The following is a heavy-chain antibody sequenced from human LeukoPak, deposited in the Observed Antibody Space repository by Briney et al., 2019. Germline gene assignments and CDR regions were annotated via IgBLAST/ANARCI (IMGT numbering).Heavy chain of an antibody. CDR2: IFYDGSNK. CDR3: ARDVGGEWNF. CDR1: RFTFRNYG. Sequence: GGSLRLSCTASRFTFRNYGMHWVRQAPGEGLEWVAVIFYDGSNKYYADSVKGRFTISRDNSKNTLYLQMNSLRAEDTAVYYCARDVGGEWNFWGQGTLVTVSS. D-gene: IGHD3-16*01. V-gene: IGHV3-33*01. J-gene: IGHJ4*02.